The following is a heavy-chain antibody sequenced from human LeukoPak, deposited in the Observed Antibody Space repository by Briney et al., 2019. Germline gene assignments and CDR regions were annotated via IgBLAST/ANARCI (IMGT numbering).Heavy chain of an antibody. D-gene: IGHD4-17*01. CDR1: GGTFSSYA. V-gene: IGHV1-69*13. CDR3: ARDPYGDYGFDY. CDR2: IIPIFGTA. J-gene: IGHJ4*02. Sequence: PWASVKVSCKASGGTFSSYAISWVRQAPGQGLEWMGGIIPIFGTANYAQKFQGRVTITADESTSTAYMELSRLRSEDTAVYYCARDPYGDYGFDYWGQGTLVTVSS.